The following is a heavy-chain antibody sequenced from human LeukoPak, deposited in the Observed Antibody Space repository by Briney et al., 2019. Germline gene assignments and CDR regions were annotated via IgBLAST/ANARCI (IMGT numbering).Heavy chain of an antibody. CDR3: ASSGSFRQQLVK. J-gene: IGHJ4*02. CDR1: GGSTNSYY. CDR2: IYYSGST. Sequence: PSETLSLTCTVSGGSTNSYYWSWIRQPPGKGLEWIGYIYYSGSTNYNPSLKSRVTISVDTSKNQFSLKLSSVTAADTAVYYCASSGSFRQQLVKWGQGTLVTVSS. D-gene: IGHD6-13*01. V-gene: IGHV4-59*01.